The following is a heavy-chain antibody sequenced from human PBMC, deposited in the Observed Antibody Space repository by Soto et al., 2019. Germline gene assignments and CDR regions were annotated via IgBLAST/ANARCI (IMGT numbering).Heavy chain of an antibody. J-gene: IGHJ4*02. CDR2: IYYSGST. Sequence: NPSETLSLTCTVSGGSISSGDYYWSWIRQPPGKGLDWIGYIYYSGSTYYNPSLKSRVTISVDTSKNQFSLKLSSVTAADTAVYYCARGPPFDYYDSSYFDYWGQGPLVTVSS. CDR3: ARGPPFDYYDSSYFDY. CDR1: GGSISSGDYY. D-gene: IGHD3-22*01. V-gene: IGHV4-30-4*01.